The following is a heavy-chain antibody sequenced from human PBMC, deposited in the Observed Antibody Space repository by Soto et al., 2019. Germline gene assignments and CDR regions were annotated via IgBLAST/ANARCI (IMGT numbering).Heavy chain of an antibody. CDR2: INYAGVAT. V-gene: IGHV3-23*01. CDR1: GFTFNNHD. D-gene: IGHD1-1*01. J-gene: IGHJ4*02. CDR3: VKDPNWESGY. Sequence: GSLRLSCIASGFTFNNHDMNGVRQTPGKGLEWVSNINYAGVATYYADAVKGRFTISRDNAKNMLYLQMDDLRAEDTAMYYCVKDPNWESGYWGQGTLVTVSS.